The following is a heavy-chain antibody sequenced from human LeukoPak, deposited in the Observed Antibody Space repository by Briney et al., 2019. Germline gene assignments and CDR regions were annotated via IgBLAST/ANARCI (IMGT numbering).Heavy chain of an antibody. J-gene: IGHJ4*02. CDR2: INPSGGST. D-gene: IGHD5-12*01. CDR3: ASGYHASYFDY. CDR1: GYTFTSYY. Sequence: ASVKVSCKASGYTFTSYYMHWVRQAPGQGLEWMGIINPSGGSTSYAQKFQGRVTMTRDMPTSTVYMELSSLRSEDTAVYYCASGYHASYFDYWGQGTLVTVSS. V-gene: IGHV1-46*01.